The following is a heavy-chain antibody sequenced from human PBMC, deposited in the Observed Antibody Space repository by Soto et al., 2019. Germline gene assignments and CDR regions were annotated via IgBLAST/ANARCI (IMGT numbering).Heavy chain of an antibody. D-gene: IGHD6-19*01. CDR1: GFRFSIYS. V-gene: IGHV3-48*02. CDR2: ITSDTNTI. CDR3: ARSVEGHFDY. Sequence: EVQLVESGGGLVQPGGSLRLSCGASGFRFSIYSMNWVRQAPGKGLEWSAYITSDTNTIKYADSVKGRFTISRDNDKNLVYPQMNSLRDEDTAVYYCARSVEGHFDYWGQGTVVTVSA. J-gene: IGHJ4*02.